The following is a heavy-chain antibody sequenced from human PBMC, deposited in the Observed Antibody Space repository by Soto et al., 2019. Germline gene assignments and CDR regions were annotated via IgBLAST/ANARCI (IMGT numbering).Heavy chain of an antibody. CDR3: AISLGSSTDYYYYYGMDV. CDR1: GYTFSNFG. J-gene: IGHJ6*02. CDR2: ISPYNGNT. D-gene: IGHD3-16*02. Sequence: ASVKVSCKASGYTFSNFGLRWVRQAPGQGLELMGWISPYNGNTNYAQKLQGRLTMTTDTSTSTAYMELSRLRSDDTAVYYCAISLGSSTDYYYYYGMDVWGQGTTVTVSS. V-gene: IGHV1-18*01.